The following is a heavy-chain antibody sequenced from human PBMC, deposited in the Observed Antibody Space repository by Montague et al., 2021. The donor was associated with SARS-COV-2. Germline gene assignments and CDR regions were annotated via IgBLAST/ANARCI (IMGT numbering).Heavy chain of an antibody. CDR3: ARLKRYFDSSGSPSAFDF. D-gene: IGHD3-22*01. Sequence: SETLSLTCTVSGGSITNNIDCWAWISQPPGKGLEWIGSIYYTGNTYYNPSLKSRVTISVVTSKNHFTLKLSSVTAAETAVYYCARLKRYFDSSGSPSAFDFWGQGTKVTVSS. CDR2: IYYTGNT. J-gene: IGHJ3*01. CDR1: GGSITNNIDC. V-gene: IGHV4-39*02.